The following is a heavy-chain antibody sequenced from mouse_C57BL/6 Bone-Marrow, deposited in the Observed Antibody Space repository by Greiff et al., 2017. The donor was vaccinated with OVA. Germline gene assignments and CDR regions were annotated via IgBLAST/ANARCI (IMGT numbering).Heavy chain of an antibody. Sequence: EVQLQQSGAELVRPGASVKLSCTASGFNIKDDYMHWVKQRPEQGLEWIGWIDPENGDTEYASKFQGKATITADTSSNTAYLQLSSLTSEDTAVYYCTKAVVATGYFDDWGQGTTLTVSS. CDR3: TKAVVATGYFDD. J-gene: IGHJ2*01. V-gene: IGHV14-4*01. D-gene: IGHD1-1*01. CDR1: GFNIKDDY. CDR2: IDPENGDT.